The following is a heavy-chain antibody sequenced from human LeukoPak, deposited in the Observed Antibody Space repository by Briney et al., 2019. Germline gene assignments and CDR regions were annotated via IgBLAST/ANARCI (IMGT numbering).Heavy chain of an antibody. V-gene: IGHV4-61*01. D-gene: IGHD3-9*01. Sequence: SETLSLTCTVSGGSVSSGSYYWSWIRQPPGKGLEWIGYIYYSGSTNYNPSLMSRITISVDTSKNQFSLKLSSVTAADTAVYYCARGGKYYDILTGYYGMDVWGKGTTVTVSS. J-gene: IGHJ6*04. CDR1: GGSVSSGSYY. CDR2: IYYSGST. CDR3: ARGGKYYDILTGYYGMDV.